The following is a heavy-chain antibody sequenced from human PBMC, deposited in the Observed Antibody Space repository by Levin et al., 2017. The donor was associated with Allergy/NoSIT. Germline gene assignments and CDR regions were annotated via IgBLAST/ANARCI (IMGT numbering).Heavy chain of an antibody. CDR3: AREWGDP. V-gene: IGHV3-30*04. D-gene: IGHD3-16*01. Sequence: GGSLRLSCAASGFTFSSYAMHWVRQAPGKGLEWVAVISYDGSNKYYADSVKGRFTISRDNSKNTLYLQMNSLRAEDTAVYYCAREWGDPWGQGTLVTVSS. CDR1: GFTFSSYA. J-gene: IGHJ5*02. CDR2: ISYDGSNK.